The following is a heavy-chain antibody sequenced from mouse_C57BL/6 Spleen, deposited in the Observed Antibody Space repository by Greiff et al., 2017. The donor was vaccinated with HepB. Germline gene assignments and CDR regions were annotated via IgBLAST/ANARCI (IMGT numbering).Heavy chain of an antibody. D-gene: IGHD1-1*01. V-gene: IGHV3-6*01. CDR3: ARDYYGSSSFDY. CDR1: GYSIPSGYY. Sequence: DVKLQESGPGLVKPSQSLSLTCSVTGYSIPSGYYWNWIRQFPGNKLEWMGYISYDGSNNYNPSLKNRISITRDTSKNQFFLKLNSVTTEDTATYYCARDYYGSSSFDYWGQGTTLTVSS. J-gene: IGHJ2*01. CDR2: ISYDGSN.